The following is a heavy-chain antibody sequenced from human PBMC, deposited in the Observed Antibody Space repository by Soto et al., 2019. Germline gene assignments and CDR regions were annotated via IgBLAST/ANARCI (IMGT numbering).Heavy chain of an antibody. CDR1: GGSISSGDYY. CDR2: VYHTGTA. V-gene: IGHV4-39*01. Sequence: PSETLSLTCTVSGGSISSGDYYWGWIRQPPGKGLEWIGIVYHTGTAYYNPSLKSRVAISADTSKNQFSLMVTSVTAADTAVYYCAGLPKRPAEYCSSPTCYNWFDPWGQGAVVTVSS. J-gene: IGHJ5*02. CDR3: AGLPKRPAEYCSSPTCYNWFDP. D-gene: IGHD2-2*01.